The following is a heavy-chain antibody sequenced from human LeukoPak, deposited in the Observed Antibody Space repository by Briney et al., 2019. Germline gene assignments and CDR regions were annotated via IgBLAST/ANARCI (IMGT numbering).Heavy chain of an antibody. CDR2: IYYSGIT. CDR1: GGSISSYY. V-gene: IGHV4-59*01. CDR3: ARARYYDILTGYYSYLDY. D-gene: IGHD3-9*01. Sequence: SETLSLTCTVSGGSISSYYWSWIRRPPGKGVEWIGYIYYSGITNYNPSLKSRVTISVDTSKNQFSLKLSSVTAADTAVYYCARARYYDILTGYYSYLDYWGQGTLVTVSS. J-gene: IGHJ4*02.